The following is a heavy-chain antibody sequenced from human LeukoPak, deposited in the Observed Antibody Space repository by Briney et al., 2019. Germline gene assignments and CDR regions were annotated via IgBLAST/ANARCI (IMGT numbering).Heavy chain of an antibody. CDR3: ARDILYYDSSGYDDY. J-gene: IGHJ4*02. CDR2: INPSGGST. CDR1: GYTFTSYG. V-gene: IGHV1-46*01. D-gene: IGHD3-22*01. Sequence: ASVTVSCKASGYTFTSYGISWVRQAPGQGLEWMGIINPSGGSTSYAQKFQGRVTMTRDTSTSTVYMELSSLRSEDTAVYYCARDILYYDSSGYDDYWGQGTLVTVSS.